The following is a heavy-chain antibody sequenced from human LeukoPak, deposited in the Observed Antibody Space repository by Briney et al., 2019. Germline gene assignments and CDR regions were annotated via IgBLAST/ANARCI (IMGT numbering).Heavy chain of an antibody. CDR1: GGSISSYY. CDR2: IYYSGST. V-gene: IGHV4-59*12. CDR3: AREPRDGYNSYYYYYMDV. Sequence: SETLSLTCTVSGGSISSYYWSWIRQPPGKGLEWIGYIYYSGSTNYNPSLKSRVTISVDTSKNQFSLKLSSVTAADTAVYYCAREPRDGYNSYYYYYMDVWGKGTTVTISS. D-gene: IGHD5-24*01. J-gene: IGHJ6*03.